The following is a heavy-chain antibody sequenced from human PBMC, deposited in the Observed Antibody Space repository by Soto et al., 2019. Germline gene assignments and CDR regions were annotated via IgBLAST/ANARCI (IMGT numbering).Heavy chain of an antibody. CDR1: GYTFTSYG. Sequence: ASVKVSCKASGYTFTSYGISWVRQAPGQGLEWMGWISVYNGNTNYAQKLQGRVTMTTDTSTSTAYMELRSLRSDDTAVYYWASGWVGEFVYYFDYWGQGTLVTVSS. V-gene: IGHV1-18*01. CDR2: ISVYNGNT. J-gene: IGHJ4*02. CDR3: ASGWVGEFVYYFDY. D-gene: IGHD3-10*01.